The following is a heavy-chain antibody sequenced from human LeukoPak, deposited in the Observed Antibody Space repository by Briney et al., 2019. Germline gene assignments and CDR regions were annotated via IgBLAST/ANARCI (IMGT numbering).Heavy chain of an antibody. CDR2: INPSGGST. V-gene: IGHV1-46*01. D-gene: IGHD1-1*01. CDR3: ARGREALFNWKYGFNY. CDR1: GYTFTSYY. J-gene: IGHJ4*02. Sequence: ASVKVSCKASGYTFTSYYMHWVRQAPGQGLEWMGIINPSGGSTSYAQKFQGRVTMTRDTSTSTVYTELSSLRSEDTAVYYCARGREALFNWKYGFNYWGQGTLVTVSS.